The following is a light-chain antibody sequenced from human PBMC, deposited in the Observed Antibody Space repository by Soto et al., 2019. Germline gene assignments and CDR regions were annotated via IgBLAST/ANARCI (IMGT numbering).Light chain of an antibody. J-gene: IGLJ2*01. CDR2: EDK. CDR1: SGSIASNY. CDR3: QSYDTSSVV. Sequence: NFMLTQPHSVSESAGKTVTISCTRSSGSIASNYVQWYQQRPGSAPTTVIYEDKQRPSGIPDRFSGSTDSSSNSASLTISGLKTEDEADYYCQSYDTSSVVFGGGTKLTVL. V-gene: IGLV6-57*04.